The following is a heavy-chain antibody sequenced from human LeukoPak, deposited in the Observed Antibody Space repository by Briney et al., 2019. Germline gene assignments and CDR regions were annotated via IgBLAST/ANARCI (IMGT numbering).Heavy chain of an antibody. D-gene: IGHD6-19*01. CDR1: GFTFSNAW. J-gene: IGHJ4*02. CDR3: AKTREGYSSGWYGRDYYFDY. V-gene: IGHV3-23*01. CDR2: ISGSGGST. Sequence: GGSLRLSCAASGFTFSNAWMSWVRQAPGKGLEWVSAISGSGGSTYYADSVKGRFTISRDNSKNTLYLQMNSLRAEDTAVYYCAKTREGYSSGWYGRDYYFDYWGQGTLVTVSS.